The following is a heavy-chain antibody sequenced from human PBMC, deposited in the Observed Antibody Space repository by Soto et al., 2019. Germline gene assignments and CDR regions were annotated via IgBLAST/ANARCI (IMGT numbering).Heavy chain of an antibody. J-gene: IGHJ4*02. CDR1: GGSFSGYY. V-gene: IGHV4-34*01. CDR2: INHSGST. D-gene: IGHD1-1*01. CDR3: ARGQRGGPFDY. Sequence: QVQLQQWGAGLLKPSETLSLTCAVYGGSFSGYYWSWSRLPPGKGLEWIGEINHSGSTNYNPSLKSRGTISVDTSKNQFSLKLSSVTAADTAVYYCARGQRGGPFDYCGQGTLVTVSS.